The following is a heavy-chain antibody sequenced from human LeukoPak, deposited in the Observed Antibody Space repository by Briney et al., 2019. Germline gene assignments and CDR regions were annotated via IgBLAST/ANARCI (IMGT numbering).Heavy chain of an antibody. J-gene: IGHJ5*02. D-gene: IGHD2-15*01. V-gene: IGHV1-69*04. Sequence: APVKVSCKASGGTFSSYAISWVRQAPGQGLEWMGRIIPILGIANYAQKFQGRVTITADKSTSTAYMELSSLRSEDTAVYYCARDETGNCSGGSCYSTYNWFDPWGQGTLVTVSS. CDR2: IIPILGIA. CDR3: ARDETGNCSGGSCYSTYNWFDP. CDR1: GGTFSSYA.